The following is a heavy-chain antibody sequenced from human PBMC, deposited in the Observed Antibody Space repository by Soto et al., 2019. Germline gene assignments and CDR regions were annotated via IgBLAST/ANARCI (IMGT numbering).Heavy chain of an antibody. CDR3: AREEFEAGRGHFGC. V-gene: IGHV3-30-3*01. Sequence: QVQVVESGGGVVQPGGSLRLSCAASGFTFSTSAMHWVRQAPGKGLEWMAMISYGGNNKYYADSVKGRFTISRDSSESTLYLQMNSLRTEDTAVYYCAREEFEAGRGHFGCWGQGTLVSVSS. CDR1: GFTFSTSA. CDR2: ISYGGNNK. J-gene: IGHJ4*02. D-gene: IGHD6-13*01.